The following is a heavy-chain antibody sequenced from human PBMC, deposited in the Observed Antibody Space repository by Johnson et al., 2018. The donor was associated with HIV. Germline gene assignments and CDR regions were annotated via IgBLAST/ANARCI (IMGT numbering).Heavy chain of an antibody. J-gene: IGHJ3*02. CDR3: ASTGSGSGYFHAFDI. V-gene: IGHV3-23*04. CDR1: GFTFSSYG. Sequence: VQLVESGGGGVQSGRSLRLSCAASGFTFSSYGMHWVRQAPGKGLEWVSAISGSGGSTYYADSVKGRFTISRDNSKNTLYLQMNSLRAEDTAVYYCASTGSGSGYFHAFDIWGQGTMVTVSS. CDR2: ISGSGGST. D-gene: IGHD3-10*01.